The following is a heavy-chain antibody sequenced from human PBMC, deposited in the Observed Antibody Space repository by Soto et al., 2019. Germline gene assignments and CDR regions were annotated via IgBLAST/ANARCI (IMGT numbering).Heavy chain of an antibody. Sequence: EVQLVESGGGLVQPGGSLRLSCAASGFTFSSYSMNWVRQAPGKGLEWVSYISSSSSTIYYADSVKGRFTISRDNAKNSLYLQTNSLRDEDTAVYYCARAGITMIVVAEDYWGQGTLVTVSS. D-gene: IGHD3-22*01. CDR2: ISSSSSTI. J-gene: IGHJ4*02. CDR1: GFTFSSYS. V-gene: IGHV3-48*02. CDR3: ARAGITMIVVAEDY.